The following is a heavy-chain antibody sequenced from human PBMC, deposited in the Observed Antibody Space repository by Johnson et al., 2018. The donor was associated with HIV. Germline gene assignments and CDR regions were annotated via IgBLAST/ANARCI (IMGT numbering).Heavy chain of an antibody. V-gene: IGHV3-30*02. D-gene: IGHD3-10*01. CDR3: AKVGSYYPSTGGNAFDI. CDR1: GFTFSSYG. CDR2: IRYDGSNK. J-gene: IGHJ3*02. Sequence: QVQLVESGGGVVQPGGSLRLSCAASGFTFSSYGMHWVRQAPGKGLEWVAFIRYDGSNKYYADSVKGRFTISRDNSKNTLYLQMNSLRAEDTAVYYCAKVGSYYPSTGGNAFDIWGQGTMVTVSS.